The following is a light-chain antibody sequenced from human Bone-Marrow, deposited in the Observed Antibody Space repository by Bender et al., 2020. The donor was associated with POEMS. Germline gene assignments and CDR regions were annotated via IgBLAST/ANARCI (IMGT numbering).Light chain of an antibody. Sequence: QSVLTQPPSASGSPGQSVTISCTGTSSDIGTFHYVSWYQQHPGKAPKLIIYEVIKRPSGVSNRFSGSKSGNTASLTISGLQTEDEADYYCCSYVGSSTLVFGGGTKLTVL. CDR1: SSDIGTFHY. V-gene: IGLV2-23*02. CDR2: EVI. CDR3: CSYVGSSTLV. J-gene: IGLJ2*01.